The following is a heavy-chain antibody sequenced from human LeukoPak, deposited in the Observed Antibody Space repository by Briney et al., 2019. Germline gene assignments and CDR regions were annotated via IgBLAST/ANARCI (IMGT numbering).Heavy chain of an antibody. Sequence: SETLSLTCAVYGGSFSGYFWSWIRQSPRKGLEWIGEINHSGSTNYNPSLKSRVTISVDASKKQFSLNLSSVTAADTAVYYCARARDYGANSGYYYYYYMDVWGKGTTVTISS. CDR1: GGSFSGYF. J-gene: IGHJ6*03. D-gene: IGHD4-23*01. CDR2: INHSGST. CDR3: ARARDYGANSGYYYYYYMDV. V-gene: IGHV4-34*01.